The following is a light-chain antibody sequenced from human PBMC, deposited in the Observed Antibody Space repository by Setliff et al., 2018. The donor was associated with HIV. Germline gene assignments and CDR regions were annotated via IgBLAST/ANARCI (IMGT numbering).Light chain of an antibody. CDR3: SSSTRSPTFLV. CDR2: DVS. J-gene: IGLJ1*01. CDR1: SRDIGDNV. V-gene: IGLV2-23*02. Sequence: QSALTQPASVSGSPGQSITISCTGTSRDIGDNVVSWYQHYPGIAPKLIIYDVSERPLGVSSRFSASRSGNTASLTISGLQADDEAIYYCSSSTRSPTFLVFATGTKVTVL.